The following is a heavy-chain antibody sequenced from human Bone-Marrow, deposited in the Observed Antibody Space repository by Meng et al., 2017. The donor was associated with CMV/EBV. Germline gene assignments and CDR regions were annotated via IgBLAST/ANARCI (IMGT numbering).Heavy chain of an antibody. CDR3: ARYRGLGGYSYGRYYYYGMDV. Sequence: GESLKISCTVSGGSISSSSYYWGWIRQAPGKGLEWVSGINWNGGSTGYADSVKGRFTISRDNAKNSLYLQMNSLRAEDTALYYCARYRGLGGYSYGRYYYYGMDVWGQGTTVAASS. CDR2: INWNGGST. CDR1: GGSISSSSYY. V-gene: IGHV3-20*04. J-gene: IGHJ6*02. D-gene: IGHD5-18*01.